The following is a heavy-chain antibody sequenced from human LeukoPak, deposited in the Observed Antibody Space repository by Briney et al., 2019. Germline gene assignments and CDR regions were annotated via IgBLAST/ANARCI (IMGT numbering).Heavy chain of an antibody. J-gene: IGHJ6*03. CDR3: ARENYEFWSGYYLYYYSYMDV. CDR1: GFTFSSYA. CDR2: ISYDGSNK. V-gene: IGHV3-30*01. Sequence: PGRSLRLSCAASGFTFSSYAMHWVRQAPGKGLEWVAVISYDGSNKYYADSVKGRFTISRDNSKNTLYLQMNSLRAEDTAVYYCARENYEFWSGYYLYYYSYMDVWGKGTTVTVSS. D-gene: IGHD3/OR15-3a*01.